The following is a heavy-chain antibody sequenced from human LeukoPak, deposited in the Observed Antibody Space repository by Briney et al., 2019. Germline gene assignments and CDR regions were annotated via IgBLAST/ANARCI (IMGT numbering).Heavy chain of an antibody. V-gene: IGHV4-39*01. D-gene: IGHD2-2*01. J-gene: IGHJ1*01. CDR1: GGSISSSSYY. CDR2: IYYSGST. CDR3: ARHFASPGPYCSSTSCLISSADLGGYFQH. Sequence: PSETLSLTCTVSGGSISSSSYYWGWIRQPPGKGLEWIGSIYYSGSTYYNPSLKSRVTISVGTSKNQFSLKLSSVTAADTAVYYCARHFASPGPYCSSTSCLISSADLGGYFQHWGQGTLVTVSS.